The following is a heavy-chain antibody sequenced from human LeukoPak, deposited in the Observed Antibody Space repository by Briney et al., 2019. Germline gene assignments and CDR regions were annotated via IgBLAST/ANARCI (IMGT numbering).Heavy chain of an antibody. V-gene: IGHV4-59*12. Sequence: SETLSLTCTVSGGSLRPYYWTWIRQPPGKGLEWIGYIYYSGSTNYNPSLKSRVTISVDTSKNQFSLKLSPVTAADTAVYYCARDAKLGIRTYFDYWGQGTLVTVSS. D-gene: IGHD7-27*01. J-gene: IGHJ4*02. CDR2: IYYSGST. CDR1: GGSLRPYY. CDR3: ARDAKLGIRTYFDY.